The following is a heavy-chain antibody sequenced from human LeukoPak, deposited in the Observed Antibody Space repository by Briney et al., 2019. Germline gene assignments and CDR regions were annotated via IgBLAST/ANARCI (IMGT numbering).Heavy chain of an antibody. CDR2: IRSKAYGGTT. J-gene: IGHJ6*02. CDR1: GFTFGDYA. CDR3: TRDLRALYYGMDV. Sequence: GRSLRLSCTASGFTFGDYAMSWVRQAPGKGLEWVGFIRSKAYGGTTEYAASVKGKFTISRDDSKSIAYLQMNSLKTEDTAVYYCTRDLRALYYGMDVWGQGTTVTVSS. V-gene: IGHV3-49*04.